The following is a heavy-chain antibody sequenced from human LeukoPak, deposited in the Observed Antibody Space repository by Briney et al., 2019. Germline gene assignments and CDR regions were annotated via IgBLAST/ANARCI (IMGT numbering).Heavy chain of an antibody. V-gene: IGHV3-21*01. J-gene: IGHJ4*02. CDR1: GFTFSSYS. CDR3: ARGFWGTSSICDY. Sequence: PGESLRLSCAASGFTFSSYSMNWVRQAPGKGLEWVSSISSSSSYIYYADSVKGRFTISRDNAKNSLYLQMNSLRAEDTAVYYCARGFWGTSSICDYWGQGTLVTVSS. D-gene: IGHD2-2*01. CDR2: ISSSSSYI.